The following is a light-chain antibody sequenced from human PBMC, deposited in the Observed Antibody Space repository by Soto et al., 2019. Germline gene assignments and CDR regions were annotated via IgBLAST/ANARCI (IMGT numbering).Light chain of an antibody. CDR1: QSISTF. V-gene: IGKV1-39*01. CDR2: AAS. CDR3: QQSYSPPVT. Sequence: DIQMTQSPPSLSASVGDRVTLTCRASQSISTFLHWYRQKPGHAPELLIFAASALHTGVPSRFSGSGSGTDFTLTISNLQSEDFATYYCQQSYSPPVTFGGGTKVDIK. J-gene: IGKJ4*01.